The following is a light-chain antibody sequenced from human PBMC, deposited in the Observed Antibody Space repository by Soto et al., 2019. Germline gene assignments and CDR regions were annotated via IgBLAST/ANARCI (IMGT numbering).Light chain of an antibody. CDR2: AAS. V-gene: IGKV1-39*01. J-gene: IGKJ5*01. CDR3: QQSYNTPIT. Sequence: DLQMTQSPSSLSASVGDRVTITCRPSQSITTYLTWYQQKPGRAPKLLIYAASSLQGGVPSRFSGSGSGADFTLTISSLQPEDCATYYCQQSYNTPITFGQGTRLEIK. CDR1: QSITTY.